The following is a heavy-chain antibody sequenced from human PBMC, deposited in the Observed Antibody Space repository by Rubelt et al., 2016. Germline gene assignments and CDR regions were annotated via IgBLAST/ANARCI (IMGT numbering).Heavy chain of an antibody. D-gene: IGHD6-13*01. CDR1: TFTSYG. CDR3: ARAPRSTAAADY. Sequence: TFTSYGFDWVRQAPGLGLEWMGWISANNGDTDYAQKVQGRVTLTTDKSTSTAYMELRSLRSDDTAVYYCARAPRSTAAADYWGQGTLVTVSS. J-gene: IGHJ4*02. CDR2: ISANNGDT. V-gene: IGHV1-18*01.